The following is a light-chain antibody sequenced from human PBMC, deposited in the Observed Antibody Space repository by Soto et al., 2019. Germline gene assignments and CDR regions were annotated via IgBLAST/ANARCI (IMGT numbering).Light chain of an antibody. Sequence: QSALTQPSSVSGSPGQSITISCTGTSSDVGGYNYVSWYQQHPGKAPKLMIYEVSNRPSGVSNRFSGSKSGNTDSLTISGLQAEDEAAYYCSSYTNSSTRVFGGGTKVTVL. V-gene: IGLV2-14*01. CDR2: EVS. J-gene: IGLJ3*02. CDR3: SSYTNSSTRV. CDR1: SSDVGGYNY.